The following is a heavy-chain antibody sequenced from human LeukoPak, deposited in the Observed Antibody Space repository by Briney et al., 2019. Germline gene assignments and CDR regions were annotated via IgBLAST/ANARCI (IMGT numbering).Heavy chain of an antibody. J-gene: IGHJ4*02. Sequence: SETLSLTCAVYGGSFSGYYWSWIRKPPGKGLEWIGEINHSGSTNYNPSLKSRVTISVDTSKNQFSLKLSSVTAADTAVYYCARSGTLVVVAATGFDYWGQGTLVTVSS. CDR3: ARSGTLVVVAATGFDY. D-gene: IGHD2-15*01. CDR2: INHSGST. CDR1: GGSFSGYY. V-gene: IGHV4-34*01.